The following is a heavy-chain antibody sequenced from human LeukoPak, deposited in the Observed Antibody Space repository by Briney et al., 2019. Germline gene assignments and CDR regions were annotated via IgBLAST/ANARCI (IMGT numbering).Heavy chain of an antibody. CDR3: ARDSTLTGSYYGMDV. CDR2: IYYSGST. J-gene: IGHJ6*02. V-gene: IGHV4-59*01. CDR1: GGSISSYY. Sequence: PSETLSLTCTVSGGSISSYYWSWIRQPPGKGLEWIGYIYYSGSTNYNPSLKSRVTISVDTSENQFSLKLSSVTAADTAVYYCARDSTLTGSYYGMDVWGQGTTVTVSS. D-gene: IGHD3-9*01.